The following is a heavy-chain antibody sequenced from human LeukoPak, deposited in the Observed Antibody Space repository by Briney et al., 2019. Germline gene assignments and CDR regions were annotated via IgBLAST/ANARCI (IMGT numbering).Heavy chain of an antibody. J-gene: IGHJ5*02. CDR3: AREGYYDFWSGYPPTWFDP. CDR2: IYYTGST. D-gene: IGHD3-3*01. CDR1: GGSISSSIYY. V-gene: IGHV4-39*02. Sequence: SETLSLTCTVSGGSISSSIYYWGWIRQPPGKGLEWIGSIYYTGSTYYSPSLKSRVTISVDTSMNQFSLKLSSVTAADTAVYYCAREGYYDFWSGYPPTWFDPWGQGTLVTVSS.